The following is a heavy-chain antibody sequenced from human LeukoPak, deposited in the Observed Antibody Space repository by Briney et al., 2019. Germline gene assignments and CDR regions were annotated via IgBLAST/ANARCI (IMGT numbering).Heavy chain of an antibody. Sequence: SETLSLTCAVYGGSFSGYYWSWIRQPPGKGLEWIGEINHSGSTNYNPSLKSRVTISVDTSKNQFSLKLSSVTAADTAVYYCAGRHGYCSSTSCSYFDYWGQGTLVTVSS. J-gene: IGHJ4*02. CDR3: AGRHGYCSSTSCSYFDY. D-gene: IGHD2-2*01. CDR1: GGSFSGYY. CDR2: INHSGST. V-gene: IGHV4-34*01.